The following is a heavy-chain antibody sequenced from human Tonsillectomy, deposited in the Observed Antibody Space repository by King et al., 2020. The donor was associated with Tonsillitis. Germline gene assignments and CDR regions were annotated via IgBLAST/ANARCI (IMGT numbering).Heavy chain of an antibody. CDR2: IYYSGST. D-gene: IGHD3-22*01. J-gene: IGHJ4*02. CDR3: VRDQNYYDSSGYYRGGFDY. Sequence: VQLQESGPGLVKPSETLSLTCTVSGGSISSYYWSWIRQPPGKGLEWIGYIYYSGSTNYNPSLESRVTISVATSKNQFSLKLSSVTAADTAVYYCVRDQNYYDSSGYYRGGFDYWGQGTLVTVSS. V-gene: IGHV4-59*01. CDR1: GGSISSYY.